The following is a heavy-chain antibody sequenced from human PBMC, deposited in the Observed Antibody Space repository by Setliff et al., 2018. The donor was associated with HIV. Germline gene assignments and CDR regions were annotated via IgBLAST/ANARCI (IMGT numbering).Heavy chain of an antibody. CDR1: GGSVIISHYY. Sequence: SETLSLTCTVSGGSVIISHYYWAWIRQPPGKGLEWIGSISYSGSTNYNPSLKSRVTISLDTSKNQFSLKLNSVTAADTAVYYCARADCSGSSCYSPGYWGQGTLVTVSS. V-gene: IGHV4-39*07. J-gene: IGHJ4*02. CDR2: ISYSGST. CDR3: ARADCSGSSCYSPGY. D-gene: IGHD2-15*01.